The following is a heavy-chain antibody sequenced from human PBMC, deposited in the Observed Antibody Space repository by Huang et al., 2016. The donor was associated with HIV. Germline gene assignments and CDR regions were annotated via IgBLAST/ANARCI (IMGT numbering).Heavy chain of an antibody. D-gene: IGHD3-10*01. CDR1: IVTLDSLL. CDR3: ARGQRFSV. J-gene: IGHJ4*02. Sequence: ELHLVRSGGGLVKPGGSLRLSWPAFIVTLDSLLMSWVRQTPGKELEGVANISPDGSEEYYVDSVRGRFSISRDNTQRSLSLEMNSLTVEDAAIYYCARGQRFSVWGQGALVTVSS. CDR2: ISPDGSEE. V-gene: IGHV3-7*04.